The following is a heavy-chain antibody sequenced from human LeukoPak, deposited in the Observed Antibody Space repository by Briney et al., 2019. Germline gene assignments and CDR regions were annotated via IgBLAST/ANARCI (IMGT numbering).Heavy chain of an antibody. CDR2: IYYSGST. Sequence: KSSETLSLTCTVSGGSISSSSYYWGWIRQPPGKGLEWIGSIYYSGSTYYNPSLKSRVTISVDTSKNQFSLKLRSVTAADTAVYYCARVEPYSSSLNAFDIWGQGTMVTVSS. CDR1: GGSISSSSYY. J-gene: IGHJ3*02. V-gene: IGHV4-39*07. D-gene: IGHD6-13*01. CDR3: ARVEPYSSSLNAFDI.